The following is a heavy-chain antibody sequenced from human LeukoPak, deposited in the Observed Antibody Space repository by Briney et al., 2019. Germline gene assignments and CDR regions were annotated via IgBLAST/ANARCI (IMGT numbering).Heavy chain of an antibody. Sequence: PGGSLRLSCAASGFTFDNYAMTWVRQAAGQGLKWVSTISGGGGSTYYAVSVKGRFTISRDNSENTLYLQMNSLRAEDTAVYYCARASAAVTRYYYNGMDVWGQGTTVTVSS. J-gene: IGHJ6*02. CDR3: ARASAAVTRYYYNGMDV. V-gene: IGHV3-23*01. CDR2: ISGGGGST. D-gene: IGHD4-17*01. CDR1: GFTFDNYA.